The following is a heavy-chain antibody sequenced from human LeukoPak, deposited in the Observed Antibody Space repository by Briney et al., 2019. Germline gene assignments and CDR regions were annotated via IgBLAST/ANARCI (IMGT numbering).Heavy chain of an antibody. CDR3: ARAPRGAHYCSGGSCYSNYYYYYMDV. CDR1: GGSISSGDYY. J-gene: IGHJ6*03. Sequence: PSETLSLTCTVSGGSISSGDYYWSWIRQPPGKGLEWIGYIYYSGSTYYNPSLKSRVTISVDTSKNQFSLKLSSVTAADTAVYYCARAPRGAHYCSGGSCYSNYYYYYMDVWGKGTTVTVSS. V-gene: IGHV4-30-4*08. CDR2: IYYSGST. D-gene: IGHD2-15*01.